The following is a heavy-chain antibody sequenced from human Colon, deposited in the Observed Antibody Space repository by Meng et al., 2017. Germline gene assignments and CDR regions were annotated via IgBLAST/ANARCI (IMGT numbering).Heavy chain of an antibody. CDR1: GLSIGTTGVY. CDR3: AKADCTAGICYQFDN. J-gene: IGHJ4*02. D-gene: IGHD2-8*02. V-gene: IGHV4-31*03. Sequence: VPPPEYGPVLVKPSQTLALPCNVLGLSIGTTGVYWSWIRQRPGKGLEWIGKIFYTGTAHYNPSLKTRAAMSVDRSKNQFSLKLSSVTAADTAVYYCAKADCTAGICYQFDNWGQGTLVTVSS. CDR2: IFYTGTA.